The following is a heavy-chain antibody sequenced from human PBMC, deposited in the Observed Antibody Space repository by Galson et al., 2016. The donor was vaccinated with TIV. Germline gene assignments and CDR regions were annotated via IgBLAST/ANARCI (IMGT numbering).Heavy chain of an antibody. J-gene: IGHJ4*02. CDR1: GFTFSSFA. D-gene: IGHD3-22*01. Sequence: SLRLSCVASGFTFSSFAVSWVRQAPGKGLEWVSGISAGGGRTNYAESVKGRFTISRDNPKNTLYLQMCSLRAEDTAVYFCAKMDSSGFDYVRRFDFWGQGTLATVSS. CDR2: ISAGGGRT. CDR3: AKMDSSGFDYVRRFDF. V-gene: IGHV3-23*01.